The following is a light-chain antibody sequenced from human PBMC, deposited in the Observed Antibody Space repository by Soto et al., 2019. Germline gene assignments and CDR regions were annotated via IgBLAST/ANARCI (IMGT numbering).Light chain of an antibody. J-gene: IGKJ5*01. V-gene: IGKV1-39*01. Sequence: IQLTQSPSSLSASVGDRVTITCRASQGIGSYLAWYAQKPGKAPKILIYAAFSLHSGVQSRFSGSGAGTDFTLTISSLQPEDFATDYCQQSYSSTLTFGQGTRLEIK. CDR3: QQSYSSTLT. CDR1: QGIGSY. CDR2: AAF.